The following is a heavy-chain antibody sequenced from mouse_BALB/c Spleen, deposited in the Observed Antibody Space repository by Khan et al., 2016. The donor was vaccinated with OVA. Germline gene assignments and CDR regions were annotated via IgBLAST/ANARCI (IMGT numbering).Heavy chain of an antibody. D-gene: IGHD2-3*01. CDR3: ARTGYYYFDY. V-gene: IGHV5-17*02. Sequence: EVELVESGGGLVQPGGSRKLSCAASGFTFSGFGMHWVRQAPEKRLEWVAFIGSDSNTIYYADTVKRRFTTSRDNTKKALFLQMTSLRSEDTARYFCARTGYYYFDYWGQGTTLTVSS. J-gene: IGHJ2*01. CDR1: GFTFSGFG. CDR2: IGSDSNTI.